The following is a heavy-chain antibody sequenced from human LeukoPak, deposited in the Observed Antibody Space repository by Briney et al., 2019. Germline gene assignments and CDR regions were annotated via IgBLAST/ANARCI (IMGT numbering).Heavy chain of an antibody. V-gene: IGHV1-2*02. CDR1: GYTFTGYY. J-gene: IGHJ3*02. CDR3: ARGDDYYDSSGSAFDI. CDR2: INPNSGGT. Sequence: ASVKVSCKASGYTFTGYYMHWVRQAPGQGLEWMGWINPNSGGTNYAQKFQGRVTMTRDTSISTAYMELSRLRSDDTAVYYCARGDDYYDSSGSAFDIWGQGTMVTVSS. D-gene: IGHD3-22*01.